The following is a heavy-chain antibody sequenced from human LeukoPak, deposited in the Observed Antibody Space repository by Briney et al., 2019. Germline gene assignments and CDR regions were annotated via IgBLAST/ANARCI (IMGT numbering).Heavy chain of an antibody. D-gene: IGHD2-15*01. Sequence: SETLSLTCTVSGGSISSSSYYWGWIRQPPGTGLEWIGSIYYSGSTYYNPSLKSRVTISVDTSKNQFSLKLSSVTAADTAVYYCARELVVVAATTDAFDIWGQGTMVTVSS. CDR2: IYYSGST. CDR1: GGSISSSSYY. J-gene: IGHJ3*02. V-gene: IGHV4-39*07. CDR3: ARELVVVAATTDAFDI.